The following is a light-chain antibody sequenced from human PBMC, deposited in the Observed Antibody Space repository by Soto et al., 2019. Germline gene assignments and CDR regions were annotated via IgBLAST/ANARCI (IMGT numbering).Light chain of an antibody. CDR1: QDIRND. Sequence: AIQMTQSPSSLSASVGDRVTITCRASQDIRNDLGWFQQKPGIAPRVLIHSASTLQSGVPSRFSGSGSGTEFTLTISSLQPDDFATYYCLQDYNYPPWTFGQGTKV. J-gene: IGKJ1*01. CDR2: SAS. V-gene: IGKV1-6*01. CDR3: LQDYNYPPWT.